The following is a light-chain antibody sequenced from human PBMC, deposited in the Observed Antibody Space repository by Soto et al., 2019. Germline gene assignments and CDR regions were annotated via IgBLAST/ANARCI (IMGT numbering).Light chain of an antibody. CDR2: DAS. J-gene: IGKJ4*01. V-gene: IGKV3-11*01. CDR3: QHRSNWPLT. CDR1: QSVSRY. Sequence: EIVLTQSPATLSLSPGERATLSCRASQSVSRYLAWFQQKPGQAPRLLIYDASNRATGIPARFSGSGSGTDFTLTISSLEPEDVAIYYCQHRSNWPLTFGGGTKVEIK.